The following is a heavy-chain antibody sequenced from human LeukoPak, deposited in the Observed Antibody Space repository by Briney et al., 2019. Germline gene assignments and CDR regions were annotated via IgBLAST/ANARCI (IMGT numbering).Heavy chain of an antibody. Sequence: GGPLRLSCAASGFPFSSYWVHWVRQAPGKGLVWVSRINSDGSSTSYADSVKGRFTISRDNAENTLYLQMNSLRAEDTAVYYCARYMMGFDYWGQGTLVTVSS. CDR3: ARYMMGFDY. V-gene: IGHV3-74*01. J-gene: IGHJ4*02. CDR1: GFPFSSYW. CDR2: INSDGSST. D-gene: IGHD3-16*01.